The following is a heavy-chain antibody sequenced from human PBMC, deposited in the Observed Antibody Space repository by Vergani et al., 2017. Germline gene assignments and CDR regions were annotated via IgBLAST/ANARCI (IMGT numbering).Heavy chain of an antibody. V-gene: IGHV1-69*12. D-gene: IGHD4-17*01. CDR1: GGTFSSYA. CDR2: INPIFGTA. J-gene: IGHJ3*02. Sequence: QVQLVQSGAEVKKPGSSVKVSCKASGGTFSSYAISWVRQAPGQGLEWMGGINPIFGTANYAQKFQGRVTITADESTSKAYMELSSLRSEDAAVYYLAIGPDTVTRDRIGSFDIGGQGTMVTVSS. CDR3: AIGPDTVTRDRIGSFDI.